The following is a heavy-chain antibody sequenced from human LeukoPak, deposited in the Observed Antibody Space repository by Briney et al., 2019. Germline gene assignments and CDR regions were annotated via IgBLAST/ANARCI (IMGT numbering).Heavy chain of an antibody. D-gene: IGHD2-2*01. CDR1: GYTFTSYD. CDR2: MNPNSGNT. J-gene: IGHJ6*03. CDR3: ARGRGYQLLFRHYYYYMDV. V-gene: IGHV1-8*01. Sequence: ASVKVSCKASGYTFTSYDINWVRQATGQGLEWMGWMNPNSGNTGYAQKFQGRVTMTRNTSISTAYMELSSLRSEDTAVYYCARGRGYQLLFRHYYYYMDVWGKGTTVTISS.